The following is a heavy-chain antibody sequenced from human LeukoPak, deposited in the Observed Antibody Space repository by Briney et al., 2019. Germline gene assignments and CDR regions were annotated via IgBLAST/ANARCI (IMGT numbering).Heavy chain of an antibody. D-gene: IGHD6-13*01. CDR1: GYTFTSYG. CDR2: ISAYNGNT. CDR3: ARKGTGSSSPNYYFDY. Sequence: ASVKVSCKASGYTFTSYGISWVRQAPGQGLEWMGWISAYNGNTNYAQKLEGRVTMTTDTSTSTAYMELRSLRSDDTAVYYCARKGTGSSSPNYYFDYWGQGTLVTVSS. V-gene: IGHV1-18*01. J-gene: IGHJ4*02.